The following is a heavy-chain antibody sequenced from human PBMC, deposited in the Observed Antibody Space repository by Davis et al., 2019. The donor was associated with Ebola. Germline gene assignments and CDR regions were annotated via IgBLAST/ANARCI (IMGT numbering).Heavy chain of an antibody. J-gene: IGHJ4*02. CDR2: ISGTRDTT. CDR1: GGSISSYY. V-gene: IGHV3-23*01. D-gene: IGHD5-12*01. Sequence: ETLSLTCTVSGGSISSYYWSWVRQAPGKGLEWVSSISGTRDTTKYADSVKGRFTISRDNSKNTLYLQMNSLRAEDTAVYYCAKAGVASYDFWGQGTLVTVSS. CDR3: AKAGVASYDF.